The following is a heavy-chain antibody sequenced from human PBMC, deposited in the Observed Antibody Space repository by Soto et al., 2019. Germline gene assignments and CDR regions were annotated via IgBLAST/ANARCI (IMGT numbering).Heavy chain of an antibody. D-gene: IGHD5-18*01. CDR3: AKDSGYNYGYFRWFDP. V-gene: IGHV4-59*01. CDR1: GGSISNYY. CDR2: IFYSGST. J-gene: IGHJ5*02. Sequence: SETLSLTCTVSGGSISNYYWSWIRQPPGRGLEWIGHIFYSGSTNYNPALKSRVTISVDTSKSQFSLKLSSVIAADTAVYYCAKDSGYNYGYFRWFDPWGQGTLVTVSS.